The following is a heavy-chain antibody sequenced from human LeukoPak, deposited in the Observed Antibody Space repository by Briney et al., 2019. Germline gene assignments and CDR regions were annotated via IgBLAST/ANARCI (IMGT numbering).Heavy chain of an antibody. V-gene: IGHV4-4*07. CDR3: ARAVGYNPVFDC. Sequence: PSETLSLTCTVSEVSMSSYYWSWIRQPAGKGLEWIARIHPSGSANYNPSLKSQVTMSVDTSKNQFSLKLNSVTAADTAVYYCARAVGYNPVFDCWGQGTLVTVSS. CDR2: IHPSGSA. D-gene: IGHD5-18*01. CDR1: EVSMSSYY. J-gene: IGHJ4*02.